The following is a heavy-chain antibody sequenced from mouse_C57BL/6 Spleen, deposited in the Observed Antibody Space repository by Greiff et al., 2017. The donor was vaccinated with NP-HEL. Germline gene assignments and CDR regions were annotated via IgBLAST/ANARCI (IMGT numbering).Heavy chain of an antibody. J-gene: IGHJ2*01. CDR2: INPGDGDT. CDR3: ARSRDSSGSYYFDY. V-gene: IGHV1-82*01. D-gene: IGHD3-2*02. CDR1: GYAFSSSW. Sequence: VQLQQSGPELVKPGASVKISCKASGYAFSSSWMNWVKQRPGKGLEWIGRINPGDGDTNYNGKFKGKATLTADKSSSTAYMQLSSLTSEDSAVYFCARSRDSSGSYYFDYWGQGTTLTVSS.